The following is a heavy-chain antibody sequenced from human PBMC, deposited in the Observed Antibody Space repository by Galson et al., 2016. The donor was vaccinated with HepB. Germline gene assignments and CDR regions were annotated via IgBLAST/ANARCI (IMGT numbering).Heavy chain of an antibody. J-gene: IGHJ6*02. V-gene: IGHV5-51*01. CDR2: IYPGNSDT. CDR3: ARHLGVIVVGPSAIRHYVYHGLDV. Sequence: QSGAEVKKPGESLKISCKGSGYSFTSYWIVWVRQMPGKGLEWVGLIYPGNSDTRYSPSFQGQVTISADKSISTAYLQWSSLKASDSAMYYCARHLGVIVVGPSAIRHYVYHGLDVWGQGTTVTVSS. D-gene: IGHD2-2*02. CDR1: GYSFTSYW.